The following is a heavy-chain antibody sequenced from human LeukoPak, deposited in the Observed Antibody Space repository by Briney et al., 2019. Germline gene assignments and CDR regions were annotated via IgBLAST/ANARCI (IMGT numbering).Heavy chain of an antibody. CDR3: ARARGSYRLSYFDY. CDR1: GGSISSGDCY. CDR2: IYYSGST. D-gene: IGHD1-26*01. J-gene: IGHJ4*02. V-gene: IGHV4-30-4*08. Sequence: SETLSLTCTVSGGSISSGDCYWSWIRQPPGKGLEWIGYIYYSGSTYYNPSLKSRVTISVDTSKNQFSLKLSSVTAADTAVYYCARARGSYRLSYFDYWGQGTLVTVSS.